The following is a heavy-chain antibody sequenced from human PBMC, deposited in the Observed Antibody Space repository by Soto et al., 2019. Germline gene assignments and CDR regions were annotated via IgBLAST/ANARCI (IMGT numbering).Heavy chain of an antibody. CDR2: IYYSGST. V-gene: IGHV4-39*01. Sequence: SETLSLTCTVSGGSISRSTYYWGWIRQPPGKGLEWTGSIYYSGSTYYRPSLKSRVTISVDTSKNQFSLKLSSVTAADTAVYYCARQVPAAIRLGWFDPWGQGTLVTVSS. CDR1: GGSISRSTYY. D-gene: IGHD2-2*02. CDR3: ARQVPAAIRLGWFDP. J-gene: IGHJ5*02.